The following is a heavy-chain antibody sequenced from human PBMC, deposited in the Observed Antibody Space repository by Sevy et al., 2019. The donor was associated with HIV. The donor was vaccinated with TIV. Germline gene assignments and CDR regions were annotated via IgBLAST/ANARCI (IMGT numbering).Heavy chain of an antibody. D-gene: IGHD6-13*01. CDR3: ARLPVAAAGRYYFDF. V-gene: IGHV5-51*01. J-gene: IGHJ4*02. Sequence: GESLKISCKGSGYSFANNWIGWVRPMPGKGLEWMGIIYPGDSETTYRPSFQGRVTISVGKSITTAYLQWSSRKASDTAMYYCARLPVAAAGRYYFDFWGQGTLVTVSS. CDR1: GYSFANNW. CDR2: IYPGDSET.